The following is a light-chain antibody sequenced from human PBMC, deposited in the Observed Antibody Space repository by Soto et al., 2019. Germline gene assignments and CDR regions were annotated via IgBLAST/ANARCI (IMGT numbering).Light chain of an antibody. CDR3: QQFNSHPLT. Sequence: AIQVTQSPSSLSASVGDRVTITCWASQGISSALVWYQQKPGKAPKLLIYDASSLESGVPTRFSGSGYGTDFTLTISSLQPEDFATYYCQQFNSHPLTFGGGTKVDMK. V-gene: IGKV1-13*02. CDR2: DAS. J-gene: IGKJ4*01. CDR1: QGISSA.